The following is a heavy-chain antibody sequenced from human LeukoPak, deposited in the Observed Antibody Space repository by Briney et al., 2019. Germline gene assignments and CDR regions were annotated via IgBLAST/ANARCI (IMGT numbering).Heavy chain of an antibody. J-gene: IGHJ4*02. V-gene: IGHV1-2*02. CDR3: ARGILNHDYGGNQLYYFDY. Sequence: ASVKVSCKASGYTFTGYYMHWVRQAPGQGLEWMGWINPNSGGTNYAQKFQGRVTITADESTSTAYMELSSLRSEDTAVYYCARGILNHDYGGNQLYYFDYWGQGTLVTVSS. D-gene: IGHD4-23*01. CDR2: INPNSGGT. CDR1: GYTFTGYY.